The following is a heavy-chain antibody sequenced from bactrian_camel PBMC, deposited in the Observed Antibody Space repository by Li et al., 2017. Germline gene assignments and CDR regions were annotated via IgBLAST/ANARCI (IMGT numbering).Heavy chain of an antibody. V-gene: IGHV3S6*01. CDR3: AKLSSQYGGFRYNAVYNY. Sequence: HVQLVESGGGSVQAGGSLRLSCAASGYTYSSYCMGWVRQAPGKGLEWVSGINSGGNKIGYSDSVKGRFTISRDNAKNTLYLEMNSLKAEDTAMYYCAKLSSQYGGFRYNAVYNYWGQGTQVTVS. CDR1: GYTYSSYC. CDR2: INSGGNKI. D-gene: IGHD2*01. J-gene: IGHJ4*01.